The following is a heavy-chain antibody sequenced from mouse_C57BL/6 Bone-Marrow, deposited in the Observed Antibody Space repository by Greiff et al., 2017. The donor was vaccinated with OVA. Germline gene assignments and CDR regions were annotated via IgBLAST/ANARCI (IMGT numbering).Heavy chain of an antibody. CDR3: TRGYSNYYAMDY. V-gene: IGHV1-15*01. Sequence: VKLQESGAELVRPGASVTLSCKASGYTFTDYEMHWVKQTPVHGLEWIGAIDPETGGTAYNQKFKGKAILTADKSSRTAYMELRSLTSEDSAVYYCTRGYSNYYAMDYWGQGTSVTVSS. CDR2: IDPETGGT. J-gene: IGHJ4*01. CDR1: GYTFTDYE. D-gene: IGHD2-5*01.